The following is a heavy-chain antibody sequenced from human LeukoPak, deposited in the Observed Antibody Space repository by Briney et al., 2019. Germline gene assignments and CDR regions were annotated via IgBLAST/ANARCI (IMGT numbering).Heavy chain of an antibody. Sequence: GASVKVSCKASGGTFSSYAISWVRQAPGQGLEWMGRIIPIFGTANYAQKFQGRVTITTDESTSTAYMELSSLRSEDTAVYYCARGQLWSPGRFDSWGQGTLVTVSS. CDR3: ARGQLWSPGRFDS. D-gene: IGHD5-18*01. CDR1: GGTFSSYA. CDR2: IIPIFGTA. J-gene: IGHJ4*01. V-gene: IGHV1-69*05.